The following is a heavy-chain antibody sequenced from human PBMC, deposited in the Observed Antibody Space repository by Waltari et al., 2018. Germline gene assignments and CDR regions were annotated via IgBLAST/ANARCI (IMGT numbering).Heavy chain of an antibody. CDR3: ARDFRYCSGGSCYGFDY. Sequence: QVQLVQSGAEVKKPGASVKVSCKASGYTFTGYYMHWVRQAPGQGLEWMGWINPNSGGTNYAQKFQGRVTMTRDTSISTAYMELSRLRSDDTAVYYCARDFRYCSGGSCYGFDYWGQGTLVTVSS. V-gene: IGHV1-2*02. J-gene: IGHJ4*02. D-gene: IGHD2-15*01. CDR1: GYTFTGYY. CDR2: INPNSGGT.